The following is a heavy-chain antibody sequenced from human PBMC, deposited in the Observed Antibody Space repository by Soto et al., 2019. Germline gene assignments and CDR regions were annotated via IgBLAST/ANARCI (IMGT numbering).Heavy chain of an antibody. J-gene: IGHJ5*02. CDR3: ARSIAARLNWFDP. Sequence: GGSLRLSCAASGFTFSTYAMHWVRQAPGKGLEWVAVISYDGSNKYYADSVKGRFTISRDNAKNSLYLQMNSLRAEDTAVYYCARSIAARLNWFDPWGQGTLVTVSS. D-gene: IGHD6-6*01. V-gene: IGHV3-30-3*01. CDR2: ISYDGSNK. CDR1: GFTFSTYA.